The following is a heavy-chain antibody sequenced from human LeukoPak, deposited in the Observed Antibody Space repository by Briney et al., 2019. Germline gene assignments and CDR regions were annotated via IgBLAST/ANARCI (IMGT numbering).Heavy chain of an antibody. D-gene: IGHD3-3*01. CDR3: ARFAFWSGYYYYGMDV. J-gene: IGHJ6*02. V-gene: IGHV4-4*07. CDR1: GGSISSYY. CDR2: IYTSGST. Sequence: SETLSLTCTVSGGSISSYYWSWIRQPAGKGLEWIGRIYTSGSTNYNPSLKSRVTMSVDTSKNQFSLKLSSVTAADTAVYYCARFAFWSGYYYYGMDVWGQGTTVTVSS.